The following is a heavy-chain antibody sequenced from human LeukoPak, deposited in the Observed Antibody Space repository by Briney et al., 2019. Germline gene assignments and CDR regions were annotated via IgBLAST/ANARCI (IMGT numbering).Heavy chain of an antibody. D-gene: IGHD3-3*01. CDR2: IYPGDSDT. J-gene: IGHJ4*02. CDR3: ARGIRRNDFWSGYYPYYFDY. Sequence: GESLKISCKGSGYSFTSYWIGWVRQMPGKGLEWMGIIYPGDSDTRYSPSFQGQVTISPDKSISTAYLQCSSLKASDTAMYYCARGIRRNDFWSGYYPYYFDYWGQGTLVTVSS. CDR1: GYSFTSYW. V-gene: IGHV5-51*01.